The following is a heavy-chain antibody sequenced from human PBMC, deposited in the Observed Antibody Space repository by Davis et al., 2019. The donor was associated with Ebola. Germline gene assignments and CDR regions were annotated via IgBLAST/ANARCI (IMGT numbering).Heavy chain of an antibody. J-gene: IGHJ6*03. CDR2: IIPIFGTA. CDR1: GYTFTGYY. CDR3: ASGMRDYYYYMDV. D-gene: IGHD1-26*01. Sequence: SVKVSCKASGYTFTGYYIHWVRQAPGQGLEWMGGIIPIFGTANYAQKFQGRVTITADESTSTAYMELSSLRSEDTAVYYCASGMRDYYYYMDVWGKGTTVTVSS. V-gene: IGHV1-69*13.